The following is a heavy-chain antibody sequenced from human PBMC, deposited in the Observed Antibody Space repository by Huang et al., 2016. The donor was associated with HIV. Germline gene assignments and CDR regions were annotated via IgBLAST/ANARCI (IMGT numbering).Heavy chain of an antibody. J-gene: IGHJ4*02. V-gene: IGHV3-33*04. Sequence: VQLIESGGGVVQPGKSLRLSCATSGFILSNYGMHWVRKAPGKGLKWVEFIRNDGMKKNYADSVRGRFTVGRDNGNNTLFLQMRSLGVDDTAVYYCARGDYYDSSGYHPGYFDYWGQGILVTVSS. CDR3: ARGDYYDSSGYHPGYFDY. CDR1: GFILSNYG. D-gene: IGHD3-22*01. CDR2: IRNDGMKK.